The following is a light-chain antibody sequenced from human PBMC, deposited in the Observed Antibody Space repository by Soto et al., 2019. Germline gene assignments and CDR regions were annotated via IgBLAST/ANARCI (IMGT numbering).Light chain of an antibody. CDR3: QHYNSYSEA. CDR2: KAS. Sequence: DIQMTHHTSTLSGSVGDRVTITCRARQTISSWVAWYQQKPGKAPKLLIYKASTLKSGVPSRFSGSGSGTEFTLTISSLQPDDFATYCCQHYNSYSEAFGQGTKVDIK. V-gene: IGKV1-5*03. J-gene: IGKJ1*01. CDR1: QTISSW.